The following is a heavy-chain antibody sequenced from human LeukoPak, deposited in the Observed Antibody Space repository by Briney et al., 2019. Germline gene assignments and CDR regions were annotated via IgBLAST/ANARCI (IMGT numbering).Heavy chain of an antibody. CDR2: IIPILGIA. D-gene: IGHD3-22*01. CDR1: GGTFSSYT. J-gene: IGHJ4*02. V-gene: IGHV1-69*02. Sequence: ASVKVSCKASGGTFSSYTISWVRQAPGQGLEWMGRIIPILGIANYAQKFQGRVTITAVKSTSTAYMELSSLRSEDTAVYYCAVYYDSSGYYLHYWGQGTLVTVSS. CDR3: AVYYDSSGYYLHY.